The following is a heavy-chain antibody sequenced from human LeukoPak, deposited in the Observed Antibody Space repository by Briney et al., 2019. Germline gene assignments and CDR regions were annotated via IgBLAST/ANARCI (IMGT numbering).Heavy chain of an antibody. D-gene: IGHD4-23*01. J-gene: IGHJ1*01. CDR2: ISAYNGYT. Sequence: ASVKVSCKASGYTFTNYGISWVRQAPGQGLEWMGWISAYNGYTDYAQKLQFRVTMTTDTSTSTAYMELRSLRSDDTAVYYCARDKAVTTEVTQHFQHWGQGTLVTVFS. V-gene: IGHV1-18*01. CDR1: GYTFTNYG. CDR3: ARDKAVTTEVTQHFQH.